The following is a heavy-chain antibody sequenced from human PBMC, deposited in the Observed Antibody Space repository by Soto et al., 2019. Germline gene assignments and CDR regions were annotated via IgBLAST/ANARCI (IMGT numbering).Heavy chain of an antibody. CDR2: ISPYNGTT. V-gene: IGHV1-18*04. CDR3: ARDGERDTGLNFYYYLHGMDA. J-gene: IGHJ6*02. Sequence: VKVSCKASGYTFTTYGISWVRQAPGQGLEWMGWISPYNGTTKYAEKFQGEMTMTTDTATSTAYMDLRSLRSDDTAGYYCARDGERDTGLNFYYYLHGMDAWGQGTRVTVSS. D-gene: IGHD1-1*01. CDR1: GYTFTTYG.